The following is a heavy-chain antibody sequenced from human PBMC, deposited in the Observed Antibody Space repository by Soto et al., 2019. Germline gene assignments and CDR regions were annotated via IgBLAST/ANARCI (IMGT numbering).Heavy chain of an antibody. CDR3: ARSSAFSGLLRFLEWLFDY. J-gene: IGHJ4*02. V-gene: IGHV1-2*02. CDR1: GYTFTGYY. CDR2: INPNSGGT. D-gene: IGHD3-3*01. Sequence: ASVKVSCKASGYTFTGYYMHWVRQAPGQGLEWMGWINPNSGGTNYAQKFQGRVTMTRDTSISTAYMELSRLRSDDTAVYYCARSSAFSGLLRFLEWLFDYWGQGTLVTVFS.